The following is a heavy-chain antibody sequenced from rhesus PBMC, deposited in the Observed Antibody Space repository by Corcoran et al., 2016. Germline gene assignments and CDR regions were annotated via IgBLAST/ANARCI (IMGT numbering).Heavy chain of an antibody. Sequence: QVRLQESGPGLVKSSETLSLTCAVSGCSMSEISFWTCIRPPPGKGLEWIGNIYAKSGTTYNPSLKSRVTISKDTSNNQFFLKVTSVTAADTAVYYCASPFERGRFEVWGAGVLVTVSS. CDR3: ASPFERGRFEV. D-gene: IGHD3-34*01. CDR2: IYAKSGTT. CDR1: GCSMSEISF. J-gene: IGHJ5-1*01. V-gene: IGHV4S9*01.